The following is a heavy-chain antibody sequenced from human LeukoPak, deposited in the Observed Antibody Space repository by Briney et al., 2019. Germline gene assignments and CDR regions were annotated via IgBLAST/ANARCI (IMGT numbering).Heavy chain of an antibody. D-gene: IGHD6-19*01. Sequence: ASVKLSCKASGYTFNRFYMHWVRQAPGQGLEWMGIINPNGASIRYAQKFQGRVTMTRDTSTSTFYMELSSLSSEDTAVYYCARDVGLYRSSSPPFEYWGQGTLVTVSS. J-gene: IGHJ4*02. CDR1: GYTFNRFY. CDR2: INPNGASI. V-gene: IGHV1-46*02. CDR3: ARDVGLYRSSSPPFEY.